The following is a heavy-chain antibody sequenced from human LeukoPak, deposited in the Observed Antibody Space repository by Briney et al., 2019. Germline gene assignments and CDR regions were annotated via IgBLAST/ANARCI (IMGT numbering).Heavy chain of an antibody. D-gene: IGHD3-16*02. CDR2: IYHSGST. CDR3: ARHVYDYVWGSYRRTGY. Sequence: TSETLSLTCTVSGYSISSGYYWGWIRPPPGKGLEWIGSIYHSGSTYYNPSLKSRVTISVDTSKNQFSLKLSSVTAADTAVYYCARHVYDYVWGSYRRTGYWGQGTLVTVSS. J-gene: IGHJ4*02. CDR1: GYSISSGYY. V-gene: IGHV4-38-2*02.